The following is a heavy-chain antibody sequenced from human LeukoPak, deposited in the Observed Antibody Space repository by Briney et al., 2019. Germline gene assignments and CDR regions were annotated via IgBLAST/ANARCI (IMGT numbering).Heavy chain of an antibody. D-gene: IGHD3-22*01. CDR3: ARTGSSGYLTLDY. CDR2: ITTSGGAK. CDR1: GFTFSSYS. Sequence: GGSLRLSCAASGFTFSSYSMNWVRQAPGKGLEWLSYITTSGGAKNYADSVKGRFTISRDNAENSLYLQMSSLRAEDTAVYYCARTGSSGYLTLDYWGQGTLVTVSS. V-gene: IGHV3-48*01. J-gene: IGHJ4*02.